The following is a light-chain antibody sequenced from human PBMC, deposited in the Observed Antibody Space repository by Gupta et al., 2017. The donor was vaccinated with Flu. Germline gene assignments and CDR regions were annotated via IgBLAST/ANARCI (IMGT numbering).Light chain of an antibody. J-gene: IGLJ6*01. CDR2: VDDSGTY. CDR3: ETWDTNTRTHV. V-gene: IGLV4-60*03. Sequence: LTCTVTNGHSNFIITWHQQQPGKAPRFLMKVDDSGTYTKGSGVPDRFSVSVSGADRYLTIPKVQSEDEADYYCETWDTNTRTHVFGSGTSLTV. CDR1: NGHSNFI.